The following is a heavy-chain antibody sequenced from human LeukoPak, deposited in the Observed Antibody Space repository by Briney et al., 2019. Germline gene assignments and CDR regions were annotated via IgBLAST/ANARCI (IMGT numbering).Heavy chain of an antibody. CDR2: IWYDGSNK. J-gene: IGHJ5*02. Sequence: GGSLSLSCAASGFTFSNYGMHWVRQAPGKGLEWVAVIWYDGSNKYYADSVKGRFTISRDNSKNTLYLQMNSLRVEDTAVYYCARDLGSSSWTTNWFDPWGQGTLVTVSS. CDR3: ARDLGSSSWTTNWFDP. CDR1: GFTFSNYG. D-gene: IGHD6-13*01. V-gene: IGHV3-33*01.